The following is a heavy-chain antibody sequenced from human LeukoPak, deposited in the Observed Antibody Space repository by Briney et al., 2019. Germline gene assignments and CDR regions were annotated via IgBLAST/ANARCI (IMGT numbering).Heavy chain of an antibody. V-gene: IGHV1-18*01. CDR1: GYTFTTHG. J-gene: IGHJ5*02. CDR3: ARHNWFDP. CDR2: ISTYNGNT. Sequence: ASVKVSCKASGYTFTTHGIAWVRQAPGQGLEWMGWISTYNGNTNYAPKLQGRVTMTTDTSTSTAYMELRSLRSDDTAVYYCARHNWFDPWGQGTLVTVSS.